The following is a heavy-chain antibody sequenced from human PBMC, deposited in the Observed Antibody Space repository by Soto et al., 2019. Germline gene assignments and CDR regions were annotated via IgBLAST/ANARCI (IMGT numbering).Heavy chain of an antibody. J-gene: IGHJ4*02. CDR1: GYSFAGYW. Sequence: GESLKISCNGSGYSFAGYWITWVRQKPGKGLEWMGRIDPSDSQTYYSPSFRGHVTISATKSITTVFLQWSSLRASDTAMYYCARQIYDSDPGPNFQYLFDSWGQGTQVTVYS. CDR3: ARQIYDSDPGPNFQYLFDS. CDR2: IDPSDSQT. V-gene: IGHV5-10-1*01. D-gene: IGHD5-12*01.